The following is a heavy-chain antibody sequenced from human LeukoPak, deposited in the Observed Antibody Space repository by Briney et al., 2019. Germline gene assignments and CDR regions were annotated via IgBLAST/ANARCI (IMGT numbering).Heavy chain of an antibody. CDR2: IHPNDFNT. D-gene: IGHD6-19*01. J-gene: IGHJ4*02. CDR1: GYRFTSYW. CDR3: ARPGSGWSLDY. Sequence: GESLKISCKGSGYRFTSYWIGCVRQMPRKGLEWMGIIHPNDFNTRYSPSFQGQVTFSADKSISTAYLQWSRLKASDTAMYYCARPGSGWSLDYWGQGTLVTVSS. V-gene: IGHV5-51*01.